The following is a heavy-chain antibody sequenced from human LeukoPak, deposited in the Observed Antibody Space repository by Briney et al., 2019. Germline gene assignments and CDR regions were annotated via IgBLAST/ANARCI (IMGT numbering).Heavy chain of an antibody. V-gene: IGHV1-2*02. D-gene: IGHD3-3*01. CDR3: ARYDFWSGYSYYFDY. Sequence: GASVKVSCKASGYTFTGYYMHWVRQAPGQGLEWMGWINPNSGGTNYARKFQGRVTMTRDTSISTAYMELSRLRSDDTAVYYCARYDFWSGYSYYFDYWGQGTLVTVSS. CDR1: GYTFTGYY. J-gene: IGHJ4*02. CDR2: INPNSGGT.